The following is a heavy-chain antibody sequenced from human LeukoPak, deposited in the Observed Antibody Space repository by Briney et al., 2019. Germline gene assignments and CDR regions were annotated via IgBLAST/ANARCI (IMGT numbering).Heavy chain of an antibody. V-gene: IGHV4-34*01. D-gene: IGHD3-22*01. Sequence: SETLSLTCAVYGGSFSGYYWSWIRQPPGKGLEWIGSIYYSGSTYYNPSLKSRVTISVDTSKNQFSLKLSSVTAADTAVYYCARHTRYYDSSGYYYYFDYWGQGTLVTVSS. J-gene: IGHJ4*02. CDR2: IYYSGST. CDR3: ARHTRYYDSSGYYYYFDY. CDR1: GGSFSGYY.